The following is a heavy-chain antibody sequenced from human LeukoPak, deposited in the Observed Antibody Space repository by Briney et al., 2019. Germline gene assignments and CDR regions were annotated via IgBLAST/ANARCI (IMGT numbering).Heavy chain of an antibody. D-gene: IGHD1-7*01. CDR2: IKQDGSEK. V-gene: IGHV3-7*01. J-gene: IGHJ4*02. Sequence: GGSLRLSCAASGFTFNTYTMNWVRQAPGKGLEWVANIKQDGSEKYYVDSVKGRFTISRDNAENSLYLQMNSLRAEDTAVYYCATSRTFDYWGQGTLVTVSS. CDR1: GFTFNTYT. CDR3: ATSRTFDY.